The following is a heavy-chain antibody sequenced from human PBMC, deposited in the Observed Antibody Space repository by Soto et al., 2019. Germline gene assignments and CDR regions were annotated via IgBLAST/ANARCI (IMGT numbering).Heavy chain of an antibody. CDR1: GYTFTSYG. Sequence: ASVKVSCKASGYTFTSYGISWVRQAPGQGLEWMGWISAYNGNTNYAQKLQGRVTMTTDTSTSTAYMELRSLRSDDTAVYYCAREAYLPSYSRSWNNSFDPWGQGTLVTVSS. J-gene: IGHJ5*02. D-gene: IGHD6-13*01. V-gene: IGHV1-18*01. CDR2: ISAYNGNT. CDR3: AREAYLPSYSRSWNNSFDP.